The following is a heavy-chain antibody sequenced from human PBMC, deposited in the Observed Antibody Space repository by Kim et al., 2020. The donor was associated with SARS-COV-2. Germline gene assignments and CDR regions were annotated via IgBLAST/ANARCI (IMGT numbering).Heavy chain of an antibody. D-gene: IGHD3-3*01. Sequence: GESLKISCKGSGYSFTSYWISWVRQMPGKGLEWMGRIDPSDSYTNYSPSFQGHVTISADKSISTAYLQWSSLKASDTAMYYCARYDFWSGYPWYFDYWGQGTLVTVSS. V-gene: IGHV5-10-1*01. CDR1: GYSFTSYW. CDR2: IDPSDSYT. CDR3: ARYDFWSGYPWYFDY. J-gene: IGHJ4*02.